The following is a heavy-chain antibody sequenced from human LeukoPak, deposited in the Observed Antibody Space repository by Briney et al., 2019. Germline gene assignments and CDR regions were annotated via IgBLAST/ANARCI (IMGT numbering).Heavy chain of an antibody. J-gene: IGHJ5*02. Sequence: ASVKVSCKASGYTFTNYYIHWVRQAPGQGLEWMGIINSSGGSTSYAQKFQGRVTMTRDTSTSTVYMELSSLRSEDTAVYYCAREALRIAAAGRGWFDPWGQGTLVTVSS. CDR1: GYTFTNYY. CDR3: AREALRIAAAGRGWFDP. V-gene: IGHV1-46*01. D-gene: IGHD6-13*01. CDR2: INSSGGST.